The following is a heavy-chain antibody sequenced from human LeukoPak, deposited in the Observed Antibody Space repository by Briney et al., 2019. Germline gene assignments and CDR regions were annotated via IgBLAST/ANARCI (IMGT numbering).Heavy chain of an antibody. CDR2: INPSGGST. Sequence: ASVKVSCKASGYTFTSYYMHWVRQAPGQGLEWMGIINPSGGSTSYAQKFQGRVTMTRDTSTSTVYMELRSLRSEDTAVYYCARSLIIVVVPAAIPHYDYWGQGTLVTVSS. CDR1: GYTFTSYY. V-gene: IGHV1-46*01. CDR3: ARSLIIVVVPAAIPHYDY. J-gene: IGHJ4*02. D-gene: IGHD2-2*01.